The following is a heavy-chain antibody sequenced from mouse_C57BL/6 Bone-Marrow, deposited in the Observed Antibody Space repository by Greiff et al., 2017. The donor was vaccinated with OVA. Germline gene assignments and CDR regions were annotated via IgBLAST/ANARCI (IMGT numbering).Heavy chain of an antibody. Sequence: VKLVESGPGLVQPSQSLSITCTVSGFSLTSYGVHWVRQSPGKGLEWLGVIWSGGSTDYNAAFISRLSISKDNSKSQVFFKMNSLQADDTAIYYCARNRDYGAMDYWGQGTSVTVSS. CDR2: IWSGGST. CDR3: ARNRDYGAMDY. J-gene: IGHJ4*01. CDR1: GFSLTSYG. V-gene: IGHV2-2*01.